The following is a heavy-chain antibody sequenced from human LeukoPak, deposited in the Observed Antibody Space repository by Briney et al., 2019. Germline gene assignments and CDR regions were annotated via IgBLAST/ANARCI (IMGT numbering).Heavy chain of an antibody. CDR3: AKGVSRGVDPTGLEY. CDR1: GFTFSSYG. D-gene: IGHD1-1*01. Sequence: PGKSLRLSCVASGFTFSSYGMHRVRQAPGKGPEWVAVISYDGSDRYYANFVEGRFTISRDNSKNTLFLQTNSMRPEDTAVYYCAKGVSRGVDPTGLEYWGQGTLVTVSS. J-gene: IGHJ4*02. V-gene: IGHV3-30*18. CDR2: ISYDGSDR.